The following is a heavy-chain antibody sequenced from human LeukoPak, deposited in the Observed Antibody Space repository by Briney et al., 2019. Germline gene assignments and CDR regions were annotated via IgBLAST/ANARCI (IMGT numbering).Heavy chain of an antibody. V-gene: IGHV3-21*01. CDR1: GFTFSSYS. CDR2: ISSSSSYI. J-gene: IGHJ4*02. D-gene: IGHD2-15*01. Sequence: GGSLRLSCAASGFTFSSYSMNWVRQAPGKELEWVSSISSSSSYIYYADSVKGRFTISRDNAKNSLYLQMNSLRAEDTAVYYCASNPGYCSGGSCPPPDYWGQGTLVTVSS. CDR3: ASNPGYCSGGSCPPPDY.